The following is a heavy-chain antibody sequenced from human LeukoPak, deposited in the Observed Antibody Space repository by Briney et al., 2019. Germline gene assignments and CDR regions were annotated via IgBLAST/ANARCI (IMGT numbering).Heavy chain of an antibody. D-gene: IGHD3-10*01. CDR1: GGSISSSSFY. CDR3: ASYYSNPSGTYYTGIDY. Sequence: SETLSLTCTVSGGSISSSSFYWAWIRQPPGRGLEWIGSISYCGNTYYNPSLKSRVTISVDTSTNQFSLRLNSVTAADMAVYYCASYYSNPSGTYYTGIDYWGQGTLVTVSS. J-gene: IGHJ4*02. V-gene: IGHV4-39*07. CDR2: ISYCGNT.